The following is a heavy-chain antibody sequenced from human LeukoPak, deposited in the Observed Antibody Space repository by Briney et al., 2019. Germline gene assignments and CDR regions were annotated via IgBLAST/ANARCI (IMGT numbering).Heavy chain of an antibody. D-gene: IGHD3-9*01. CDR3: ALRYGILTGPSRAFDI. CDR2: INSDGSST. V-gene: IGHV3-74*01. CDR1: GFTSTTYW. J-gene: IGHJ3*02. Sequence: GGSLRLSCAGSGFTSTTYWMHWVRQVPGKGLVWVSRINSDGSSTSYADSVKGRFTISRDNAENTLYLQMNSLRAEDTAVYYCALRYGILTGPSRAFDIWGQGATVTVSS.